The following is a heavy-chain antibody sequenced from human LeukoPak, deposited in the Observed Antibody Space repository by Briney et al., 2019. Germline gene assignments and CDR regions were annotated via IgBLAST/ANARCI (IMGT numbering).Heavy chain of an antibody. V-gene: IGHV3-21*01. CDR3: ARTPVEYYYDSSGYRDY. D-gene: IGHD3-22*01. J-gene: IGHJ4*02. Sequence: GGSLRLSCGASGFSFSSYSMNWVRQAPGKGLEWVSSISSSSSYIYYADSVKGRFTISRDNAKNSLYLQMNSLRAEDTAVYYCARTPVEYYYDSSGYRDYWGQGTLVTVSS. CDR2: ISSSSSYI. CDR1: GFSFSSYS.